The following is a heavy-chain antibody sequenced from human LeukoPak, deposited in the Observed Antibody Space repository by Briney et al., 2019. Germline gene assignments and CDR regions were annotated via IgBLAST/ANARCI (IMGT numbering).Heavy chain of an antibody. CDR3: ARVGAAAGTGWFDP. V-gene: IGHV1-18*01. CDR1: VYTFTSYG. CDR2: ISAYNGNT. Sequence: ASVKVSCKASVYTFTSYGISWVRQAPGQGLEWMGWISAYNGNTNYAQKLQGRVTMTTDTSTSTAYMELRSLRSDDTAVYYCARVGAAAGTGWFDPWGQGTLVTVSS. D-gene: IGHD6-13*01. J-gene: IGHJ5*02.